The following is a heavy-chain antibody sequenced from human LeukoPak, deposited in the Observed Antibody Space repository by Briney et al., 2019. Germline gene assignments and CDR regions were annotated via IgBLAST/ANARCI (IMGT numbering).Heavy chain of an antibody. CDR2: VTSSGST. CDR1: GFSFSNYA. J-gene: IGHJ4*02. Sequence: GGSLRLSCAASGFSFSNYAITWVRQAPGEGLEWVSPVTSSGSTYYADSVKGRFTISRDNSKKTLYLQVNSLRAEDTAVYYCARVRYDSTASYFDYWGQGTLVTVSS. CDR3: ARVRYDSTASYFDY. V-gene: IGHV3-23*01. D-gene: IGHD3-22*01.